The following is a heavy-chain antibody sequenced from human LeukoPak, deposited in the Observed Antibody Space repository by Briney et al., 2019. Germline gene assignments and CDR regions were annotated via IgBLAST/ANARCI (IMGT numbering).Heavy chain of an antibody. CDR1: GYTFTSYG. CDR2: ISAYNGNT. V-gene: IGHV1-18*01. Sequence: GASVKVSCKASGYTFTSYGISWVRQAPGQGLEWMGWISAYNGNTNYAQKLQGRVTMTTDTSTSTAYMELRSLRSEDTAVYYCARGRVDFWSGYSDLDYWGQGTLVTVSS. CDR3: ARGRVDFWSGYSDLDY. D-gene: IGHD3-3*01. J-gene: IGHJ4*02.